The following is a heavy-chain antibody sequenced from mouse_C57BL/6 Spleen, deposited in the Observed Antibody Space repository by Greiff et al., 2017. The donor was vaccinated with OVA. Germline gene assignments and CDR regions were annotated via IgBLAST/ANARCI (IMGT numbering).Heavy chain of an antibody. V-gene: IGHV5-12*01. CDR2: ISNGGGST. Sequence: DVMLVESGGGLVQPGGSLKLSCAASGFTFSDYYMYWVRQTPEKRLEWVAYISNGGGSTYYPDTVKGRFTISRDNAKNTLYLQMSRLKSEDTAMYYCARLESSYWYFDVWGTGTTVTVSS. D-gene: IGHD6-2*01. CDR3: ARLESSYWYFDV. J-gene: IGHJ1*03. CDR1: GFTFSDYY.